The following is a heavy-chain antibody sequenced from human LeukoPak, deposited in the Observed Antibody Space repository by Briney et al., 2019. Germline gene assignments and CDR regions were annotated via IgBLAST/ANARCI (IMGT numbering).Heavy chain of an antibody. CDR1: GFTFSNYG. Sequence: GSLRLSCVGSGFTFSNYGVHWVRPAPGKGLGWGAFIRYGGNNEYYADSVRGRFTISRDNSKNSLYLQMSSLRPEDTAVYYCARSRAPTADPDAFDIWGQGTMVTVSS. J-gene: IGHJ3*02. D-gene: IGHD1-14*01. V-gene: IGHV3-30*02. CDR3: ARSRAPTADPDAFDI. CDR2: IRYGGNNE.